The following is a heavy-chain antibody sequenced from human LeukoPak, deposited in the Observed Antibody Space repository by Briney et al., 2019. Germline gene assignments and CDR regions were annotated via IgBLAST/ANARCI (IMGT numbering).Heavy chain of an antibody. CDR3: AGLYGSGSYYPFDY. J-gene: IGHJ4*02. CDR1: GGSISSSSYY. D-gene: IGHD3-10*01. V-gene: IGHV4-39*01. Sequence: PSETLSLTCTVSGGSISSSSYYWGWIRQPPGKGLEWIGSIYYSGSTYYNPSLKSRVTISVDTSKNQFSLKLSSVTAADTAVYYCAGLYGSGSYYPFDYWGQGTLVTVSS. CDR2: IYYSGST.